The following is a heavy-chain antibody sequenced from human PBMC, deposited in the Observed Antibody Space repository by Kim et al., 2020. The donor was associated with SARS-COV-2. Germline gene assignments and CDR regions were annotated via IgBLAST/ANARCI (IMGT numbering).Heavy chain of an antibody. V-gene: IGHV4-34*01. CDR3: ARTSTVTTRGIAY. J-gene: IGHJ4*02. Sequence: YNPSLKSRVTISVDTSKNQFSRKLSSVTAADTAVYYCARTSTVTTRGIAYWGQGTLVTVSS. D-gene: IGHD4-17*01.